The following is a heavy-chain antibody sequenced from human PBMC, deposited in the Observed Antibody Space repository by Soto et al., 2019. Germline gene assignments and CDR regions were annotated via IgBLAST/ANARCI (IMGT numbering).Heavy chain of an antibody. CDR3: AKDIMITFGGVIYPGGGPFDI. J-gene: IGHJ3*02. CDR2: ISWNSGSI. Sequence: EVQLVESGGGLVQPGRSLRLSCAASGFTFDDYAMHWVRQAPGKGLEWVSGISWNSGSIGYADSVKGRFTISRDNAKNSLYLQMNSLRAEDTALYYCAKDIMITFGGVIYPGGGPFDIWGQGTMVTVSS. V-gene: IGHV3-9*01. CDR1: GFTFDDYA. D-gene: IGHD3-16*02.